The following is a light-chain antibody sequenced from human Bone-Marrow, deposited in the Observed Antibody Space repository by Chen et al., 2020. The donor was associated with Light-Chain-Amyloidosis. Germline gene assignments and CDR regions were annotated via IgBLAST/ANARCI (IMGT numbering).Light chain of an antibody. J-gene: IGKJ1*01. V-gene: IGKV3-15*01. Sequence: EIVMTQSPATLSVSPGERATLSCRASQSFSSSLAWYQQRPGLAPRLLIYHASTRATGIPARFSGSGSGTEFTLTISSLQSEDFAVSYCQQYNKWPGTFGQGTKVEIK. CDR2: HAS. CDR1: QSFSSS. CDR3: QQYNKWPGT.